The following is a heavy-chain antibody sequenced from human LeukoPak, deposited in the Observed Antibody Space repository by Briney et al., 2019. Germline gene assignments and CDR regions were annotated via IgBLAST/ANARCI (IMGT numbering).Heavy chain of an antibody. CDR2: IKQDGGAK. D-gene: IGHD6-19*01. Sequence: GGSLRLSCAASGFTFTNYWMNWLRQAPGKGLEWVANIKQDGGAKNYVDSVKGRFTISRDNAKNSLYLQMNSLRAEDTAVYYCAKGGLIAVAGTAEFDYWGQGTLVTVSP. J-gene: IGHJ4*02. CDR3: AKGGLIAVAGTAEFDY. V-gene: IGHV3-7*03. CDR1: GFTFTNYW.